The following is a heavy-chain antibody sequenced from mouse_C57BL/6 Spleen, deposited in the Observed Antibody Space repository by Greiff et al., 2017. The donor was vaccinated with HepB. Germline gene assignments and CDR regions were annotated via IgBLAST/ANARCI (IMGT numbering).Heavy chain of an antibody. J-gene: IGHJ4*01. V-gene: IGHV14-4*01. D-gene: IGHD2-1*01. CDR2: IDPENGDT. Sequence: EVQLQQSGAELVRPGASVKLSCTASGFNIKDDYMHWVKQRPEQCLEWIGWIDPENGDTEYASKFQGKATITADTSSNTAYLQLSSLTSEDTAVYYCTTGYGNEGYYAMDYCGQGTSVTVSS. CDR1: GFNIKDDY. CDR3: TTGYGNEGYYAMDY.